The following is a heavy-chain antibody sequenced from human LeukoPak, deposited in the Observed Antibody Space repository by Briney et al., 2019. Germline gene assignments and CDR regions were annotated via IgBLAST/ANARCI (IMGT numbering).Heavy chain of an antibody. D-gene: IGHD3-22*01. CDR2: ISRNGGTT. V-gene: IGHV3-20*04. Sequence: GGSLRLSCAASGFTFEDYGMSWVRQAPGKGLEWVAGISRNGGTTGHADSVKGRFTISRDNAEKSLFLQMKTLRAEDTALYYCARGERYYDGRYYPYAFDIWGQGTMVTVSS. CDR1: GFTFEDYG. J-gene: IGHJ3*02. CDR3: ARGERYYDGRYYPYAFDI.